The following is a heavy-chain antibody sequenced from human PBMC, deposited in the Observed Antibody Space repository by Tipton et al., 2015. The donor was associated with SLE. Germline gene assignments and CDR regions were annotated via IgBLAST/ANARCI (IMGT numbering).Heavy chain of an antibody. CDR1: GGSIRRTIYY. D-gene: IGHD5-18*01. CDR3: VEGHTAMVIFDS. V-gene: IGHV4-39*01. CDR2: IYYDENT. J-gene: IGHJ4*02. Sequence: TLSLTCTVSGGSIRRTIYYWGWVRQPPGKALEWIGSIYYDENTYYNPSLKSRVAVSIDTSKNEFSLKLNSVTAADTAVYYCVEGHTAMVIFDSWGQGTLVTVSS.